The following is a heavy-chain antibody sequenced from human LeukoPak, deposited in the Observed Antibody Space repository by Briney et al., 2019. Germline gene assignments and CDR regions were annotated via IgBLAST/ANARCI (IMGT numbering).Heavy chain of an antibody. CDR3: AKNPLYYDSSGYYYLSWFDP. D-gene: IGHD3-22*01. Sequence: GGSLRLSCAASGFTFSSYAMSWVRQAPGKGLEWVSTISGSGGSTYYADSVKGRFTISRDNSKNTLYPQMNSLRAEDTAVYYCAKNPLYYDSSGYYYLSWFDPWGQGTVVTVSS. J-gene: IGHJ5*02. CDR2: ISGSGGST. V-gene: IGHV3-23*01. CDR1: GFTFSSYA.